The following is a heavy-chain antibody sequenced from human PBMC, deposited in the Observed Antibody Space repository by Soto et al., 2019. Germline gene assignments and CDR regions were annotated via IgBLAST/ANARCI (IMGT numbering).Heavy chain of an antibody. CDR2: ISSSSSTI. D-gene: IGHD3-22*01. J-gene: IGHJ4*02. Sequence: EVQLVESGGGLVQPGGSLRLSCAASGFTFSSYSMNWVRQAPGKGLEWVSYISSSSSTIYYADSVKGRFTISRDNAKNSLYLQMNSLRAEDTAVYYCAREWYSGGSYYDSSGYYRYFDYRGQGTLVTVSS. CDR1: GFTFSSYS. CDR3: AREWYSGGSYYDSSGYYRYFDY. V-gene: IGHV3-48*01.